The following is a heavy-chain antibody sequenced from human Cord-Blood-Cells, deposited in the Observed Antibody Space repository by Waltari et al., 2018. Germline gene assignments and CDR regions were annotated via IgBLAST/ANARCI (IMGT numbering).Heavy chain of an antibody. CDR3: AVDLVATIQQMA. D-gene: IGHD5-12*01. CDR1: GGTFSSYA. Sequence: QVQLVQSGAEVRKPRSSVKVSCTDSGGTFSSYAISWVRQAPGQGLEWMGGIIPIFGTANYAQKFQGRVTITADKSTSTAYMELSSLRSEDTAVYYCAVDLVATIQQMAWGQGTLVTVSS. CDR2: IIPIFGTA. J-gene: IGHJ4*02. V-gene: IGHV1-69*06.